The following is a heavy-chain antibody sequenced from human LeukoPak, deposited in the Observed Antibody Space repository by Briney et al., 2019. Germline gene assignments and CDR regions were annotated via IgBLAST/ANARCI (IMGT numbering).Heavy chain of an antibody. Sequence: GGSLRLSCAASGFTFSSYGMHWVRQAPGKGLEWVAVIWYDGSNIYYADSVKGRFTISRDNSKNTLYLQMNSLRAEDMAVYHCARDSSDFDYWGQGTLVTVSS. CDR3: ARDSSDFDY. V-gene: IGHV3-33*01. CDR2: IWYDGSNI. CDR1: GFTFSSYG. J-gene: IGHJ4*02.